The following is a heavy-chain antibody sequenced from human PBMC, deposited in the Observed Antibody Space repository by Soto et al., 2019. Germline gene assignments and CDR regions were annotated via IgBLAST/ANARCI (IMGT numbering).Heavy chain of an antibody. V-gene: IGHV4-31*03. CDR1: GGSISSGGYY. D-gene: IGHD1-26*01. J-gene: IGHJ4*02. Sequence: SETLSLTCTVSGGSISSGGYYWSWIRQHPGKGLEWIGYIYYSGSTYYNPSLKSRVTISVDTSKNQFSLKLSSVTAADTAVYYCARATILIPTKQYYFDYWGQGTLVTVSS. CDR3: ARATILIPTKQYYFDY. CDR2: IYYSGST.